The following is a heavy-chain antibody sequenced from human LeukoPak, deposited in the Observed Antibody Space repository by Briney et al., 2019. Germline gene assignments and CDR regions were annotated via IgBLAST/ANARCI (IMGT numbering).Heavy chain of an antibody. CDR3: ARERGRGRDSPWFDY. CDR1: GFTVRGDF. Sequence: GGSLRLSCAASGFTVRGDFMSWVRQAPGKGLEWVSVIYSDGSTYYADSVKGRFTISRDNSKNTLYLQMYGLRAEDTAVYYCARERGRGRDSPWFDYWGQGTLVTVSS. D-gene: IGHD3-16*01. J-gene: IGHJ4*02. V-gene: IGHV3-53*01. CDR2: IYSDGST.